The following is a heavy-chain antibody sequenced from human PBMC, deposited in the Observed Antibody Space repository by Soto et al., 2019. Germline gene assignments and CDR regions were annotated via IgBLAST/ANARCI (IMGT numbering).Heavy chain of an antibody. CDR1: GDSVSSNSAA. J-gene: IGHJ4*02. CDR3: ARSTDSSFDY. V-gene: IGHV6-1*01. CDR2: TYYRSQWYT. Sequence: SQTLSLTCVMSGDSVSSNSAAWNWIRQSPSRGLEWLGRTYYRSQWYTDYAVSMKNRITINPDTSKNQFSLQLNSVTPEDTAVYYCARSTDSSFDYWGQGTLVTVS. D-gene: IGHD6-13*01.